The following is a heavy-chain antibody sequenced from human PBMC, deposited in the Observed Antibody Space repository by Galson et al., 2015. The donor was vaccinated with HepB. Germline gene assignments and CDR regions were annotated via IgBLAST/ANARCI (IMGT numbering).Heavy chain of an antibody. V-gene: IGHV4-31*03. CDR3: TRLPRGVDYSYGYSDY. J-gene: IGHJ4*02. D-gene: IGHD5-18*01. Sequence: TLSLTCTVSGGSISSGDSYWNWIRQHPGEGLEWIGYMYYSGTTNQNPSLKSRITISVDTSKNQFSLKLSSVTAADTAVYYCTRLPRGVDYSYGYSDYWGQGTLVTVSS. CDR1: GGSISSGDSY. CDR2: MYYSGTT.